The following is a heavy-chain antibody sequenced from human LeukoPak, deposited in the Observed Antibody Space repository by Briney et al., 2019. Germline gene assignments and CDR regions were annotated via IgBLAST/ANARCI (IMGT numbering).Heavy chain of an antibody. CDR3: ARRAMIPRKGRDYFDY. V-gene: IGHV3-23*01. CDR1: GFTFSSYA. Sequence: PGGSLRLSCAASGFTFSSYAMSWVRQAPGKGLEWVSAISGSGGSTYYADSVKGRFTISRDNAKNSLYLQMNSLRAEDTAVYYCARRAMIPRKGRDYFDYWGQGTLVTVSS. D-gene: IGHD5-12*01. J-gene: IGHJ4*02. CDR2: ISGSGGST.